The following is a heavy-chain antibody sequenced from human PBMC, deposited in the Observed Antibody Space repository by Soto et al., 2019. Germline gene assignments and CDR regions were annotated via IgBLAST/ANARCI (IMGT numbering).Heavy chain of an antibody. V-gene: IGHV4-61*08. CDR3: ARGGRSAYYYYMGV. CDR1: GGSSISSGCY. J-gene: IGHJ6*03. Sequence: PLEPLTVTCSVAGGSSISSGCYRGWKHKPPGKGLEWIGYVYYSGSTNYNPSLKSRXXXXXXTSKNQFSLKLTSVTAADTAMYYCARGGRSAYYYYMGVWGKGTTVTVSS. CDR2: VYYSGST.